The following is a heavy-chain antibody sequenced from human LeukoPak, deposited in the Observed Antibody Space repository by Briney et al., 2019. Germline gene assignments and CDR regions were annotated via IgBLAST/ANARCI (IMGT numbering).Heavy chain of an antibody. D-gene: IGHD6-19*01. J-gene: IGHJ5*02. Sequence: ASVKVSCKASGGTFSSYAISWARQAPGQGLEWMGGIIPIFGTANYAQKFQGRVTITADESTSTAYMELSSLRSEDTAAYYCARRRGSGWYSGWFDPWGQGTLVTVSS. CDR3: ARRRGSGWYSGWFDP. V-gene: IGHV1-69*13. CDR2: IIPIFGTA. CDR1: GGTFSSYA.